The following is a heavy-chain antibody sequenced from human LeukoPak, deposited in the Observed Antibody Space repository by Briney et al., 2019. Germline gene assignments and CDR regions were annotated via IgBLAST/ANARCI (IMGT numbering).Heavy chain of an antibody. V-gene: IGHV3-74*01. Sequence: PGGSLRLSCVASGFIPPNRWMHWVRQGPGKGLVWVAQILSDGTDAAYGDSVKGRFTISRDTAKNTLYLQMNSLRAEDTALYFCTRQIIYGMDVWGQGTTVAVSS. D-gene: IGHD3-10*01. J-gene: IGHJ6*02. CDR1: GFIPPNRW. CDR2: ILSDGTDA. CDR3: TRQIIYGMDV.